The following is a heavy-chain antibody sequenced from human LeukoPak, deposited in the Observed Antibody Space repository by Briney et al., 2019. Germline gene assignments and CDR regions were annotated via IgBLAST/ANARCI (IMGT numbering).Heavy chain of an antibody. CDR1: GFTFSSYA. J-gene: IGHJ5*02. CDR2: ISYDGSNK. CDR3: ARPCYDFWSGFREGWFDP. D-gene: IGHD3-3*01. V-gene: IGHV3-30-3*01. Sequence: GGSLRLSCAASGFTFSSYAMHWVRQAPGKGLEWVAVISYDGSNKYYADSVKGRFTISRDNSKNTLYLQMNSLRAEDTAVYYCARPCYDFWSGFREGWFDPWGQGTLVTVSS.